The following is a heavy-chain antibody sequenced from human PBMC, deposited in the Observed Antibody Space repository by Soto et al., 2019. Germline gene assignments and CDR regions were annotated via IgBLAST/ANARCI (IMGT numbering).Heavy chain of an antibody. V-gene: IGHV4-59*01. Sequence: PSETLSLTCTVSGGSISNNYWSWIRQPPGKGLEWIGYIYYSGRTNYNPSLKSRVTISVDTSKNQFSLKLSSVTAADTAVYYCTRVARLGYYYDSSGYNSNYFDYWGQGTLVTVSS. J-gene: IGHJ4*02. D-gene: IGHD3-22*01. CDR3: TRVARLGYYYDSSGYNSNYFDY. CDR1: GGSISNNY. CDR2: IYYSGRT.